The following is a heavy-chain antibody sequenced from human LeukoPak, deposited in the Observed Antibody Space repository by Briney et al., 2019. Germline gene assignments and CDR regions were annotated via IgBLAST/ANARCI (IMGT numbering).Heavy chain of an antibody. Sequence: GGSLRLSCAASGFTFSSYGMHWVRQAPGKGLEWVAVISYDGSNKYYADSVKGRFTISRDNSKNTLYLQMNSLRAEDTAVYYCAKAPFGGEVVTSTAYYYYGMDVWGQGTTVTVSS. D-gene: IGHD2-21*02. CDR1: GFTFSSYG. CDR3: AKAPFGGEVVTSTAYYYYGMDV. J-gene: IGHJ6*02. CDR2: ISYDGSNK. V-gene: IGHV3-30*18.